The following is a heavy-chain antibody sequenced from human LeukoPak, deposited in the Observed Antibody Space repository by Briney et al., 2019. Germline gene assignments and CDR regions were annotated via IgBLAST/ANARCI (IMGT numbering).Heavy chain of an antibody. V-gene: IGHV6-1*01. CDR1: GDDVSSNSAA. Sequence: SQTLSLTCAISGDDVSSNSAAWNWIRQSPSRGLEWLGRTYYRSKWYNDYAVSVESRITFNPDTSKNQFSLQLNSVTPEDTAVYYCARSPSPYSSGWYFDYWGQGTLVTVSS. CDR3: ARSPSPYSSGWYFDY. J-gene: IGHJ4*02. CDR2: TYYRSKWYN. D-gene: IGHD6-19*01.